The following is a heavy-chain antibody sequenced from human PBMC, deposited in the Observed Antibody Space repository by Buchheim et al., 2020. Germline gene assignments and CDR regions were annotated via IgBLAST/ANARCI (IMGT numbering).Heavy chain of an antibody. CDR3: ARDFLSVAAAGTGNY. J-gene: IGHJ4*02. CDR1: GFTVSSNY. V-gene: IGHV3-66*02. Sequence: EVQLVESGGGLVQPGGSLRLSCAASGFTVSSNYMSWVRQAPGKGLEWVSVIYSGGITYYADSVKGRFTISRDNSKNTLYLQMNSLRAEDTAVYYCARDFLSVAAAGTGNYWGQGTL. CDR2: IYSGGIT. D-gene: IGHD6-13*01.